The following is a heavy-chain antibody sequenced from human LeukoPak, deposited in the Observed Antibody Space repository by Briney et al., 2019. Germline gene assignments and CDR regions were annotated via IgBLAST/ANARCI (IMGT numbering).Heavy chain of an antibody. D-gene: IGHD2/OR15-2a*01. V-gene: IGHV3-33*01. CDR2: IWYDGSNK. Sequence: GGSLRLSCAASGFTFSSYGMHWVRQAPGKGLEWVALIWYDGSNKYYADSVKGRLTISRDNSKNTLYLQMNSPRAEDTAVYYCAREGPRGNSQFDCWGQGTLVTVSS. CDR1: GFTFSSYG. J-gene: IGHJ5*01. CDR3: AREGPRGNSQFDC.